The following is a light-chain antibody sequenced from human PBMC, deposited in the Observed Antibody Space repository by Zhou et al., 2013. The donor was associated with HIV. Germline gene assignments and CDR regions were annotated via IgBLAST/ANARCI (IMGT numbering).Light chain of an antibody. CDR2: DAS. CDR3: QQYDHLPPFT. J-gene: IGKJ3*01. CDR1: QDISNY. V-gene: IGKV1-33*01. Sequence: DIQMTQSPSSLSASVGDRVTITCQASQDISNYLNWYQQKPGKAPKLLIYDASNLETGVPSRFSGSGSGTDFSFTISSLQPEDIATYYCQQYDHLPPFTFGPGTKVHIK.